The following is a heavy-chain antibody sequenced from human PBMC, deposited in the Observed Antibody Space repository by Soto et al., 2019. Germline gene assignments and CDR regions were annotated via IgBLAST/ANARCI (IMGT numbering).Heavy chain of an antibody. D-gene: IGHD5-18*01. Sequence: VASVKVSCKASGGTFSSYAISWVRQASGQGLEWMGGIIPIFGTANYAQKFQGRVTITADKSTSTAYMELSSLRSEDTAVYYCAITRGYSYGYDYYYGMDVWGQGTTVTVSS. J-gene: IGHJ6*02. CDR1: GGTFSSYA. CDR2: IIPIFGTA. CDR3: AITRGYSYGYDYYYGMDV. V-gene: IGHV1-69*06.